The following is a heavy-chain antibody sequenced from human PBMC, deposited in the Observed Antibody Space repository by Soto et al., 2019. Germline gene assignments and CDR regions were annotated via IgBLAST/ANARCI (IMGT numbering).Heavy chain of an antibody. Sequence: PETLSLTCTFSCGSISSYYWSWIRQPPGKGLEWIGYIYYSGSTNYNPSLKSRVTISVDTSKNQFSLKLSSVTAADTAVYYCARATDHSNYNNWLDPCGQGTLVTVSS. CDR1: CGSISSYY. CDR2: IYYSGST. J-gene: IGHJ5*02. V-gene: IGHV4-59*01. CDR3: ARATDHSNYNNWLDP. D-gene: IGHD4-4*01.